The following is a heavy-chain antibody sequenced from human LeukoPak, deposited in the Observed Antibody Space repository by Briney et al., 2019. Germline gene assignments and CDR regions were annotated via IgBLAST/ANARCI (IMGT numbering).Heavy chain of an antibody. CDR3: ASWVVPAGDFDY. CDR1: GGTFSSYA. J-gene: IGHJ4*02. CDR2: IIPIFGTA. V-gene: IGHV1-69*13. D-gene: IGHD2-21*01. Sequence: TVKVSCKASGGTFSSYAISWVRQAPGQGLEWMGGIIPIFGTANYAQKFQGRVTITADESTSTAYMELSSLRSEDTAVYYCASWVVPAGDFDYWGQGTLVTVSS.